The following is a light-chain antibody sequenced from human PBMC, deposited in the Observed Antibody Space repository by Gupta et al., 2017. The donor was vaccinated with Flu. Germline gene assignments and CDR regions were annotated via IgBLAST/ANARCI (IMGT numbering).Light chain of an antibody. J-gene: IGLJ1*01. CDR2: EVN. Sequence: TISCSGTSSDVGGYNSVSWYQPHPGTAPKLMIYEVNHRPSGVSTRFSGSKSGNTASLTISGLQAEDEADYYCSSYTTSSTYVFGTGTKVTVL. CDR3: SSYTTSSTYV. V-gene: IGLV2-14*01. CDR1: SSDVGGYNS.